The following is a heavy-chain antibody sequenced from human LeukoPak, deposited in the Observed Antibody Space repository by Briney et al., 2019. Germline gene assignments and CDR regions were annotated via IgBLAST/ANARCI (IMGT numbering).Heavy chain of an antibody. V-gene: IGHV4-30-4*01. CDR1: GGSISSGDYY. D-gene: IGHD1-26*01. J-gene: IGHJ5*02. Sequence: PSQTLSLTCTVSGGSISSGDYYWSWIRQHPGKGLEWIGYIYNSGNTNYNPSLKSRVTISVDTSKNQFSLKLSSVTAADTAVYYCARVHSTWEGGVDWFDPWGQGTLVTVSS. CDR3: ARVHSTWEGGVDWFDP. CDR2: IYNSGNT.